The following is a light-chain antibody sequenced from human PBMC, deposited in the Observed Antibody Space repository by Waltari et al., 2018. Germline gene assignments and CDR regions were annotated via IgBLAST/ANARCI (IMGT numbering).Light chain of an antibody. CDR1: QSVSSN. Sequence: EIVMTQSPATLSVSPGERATLSCRASQSVSSNLAWYQQKPGQAPRLLIYGASTRATGIPARFSGSGSGTEFTLTISSLQSEDFAVYYCQQYNNWPPYTFGQGTKVELK. V-gene: IGKV3-15*01. CDR2: GAS. CDR3: QQYNNWPPYT. J-gene: IGKJ2*01.